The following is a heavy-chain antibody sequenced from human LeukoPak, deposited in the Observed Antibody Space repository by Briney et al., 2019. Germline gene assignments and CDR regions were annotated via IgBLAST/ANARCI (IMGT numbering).Heavy chain of an antibody. CDR1: GFTFSNFV. Sequence: PGGSLRLSCSTSGFTFSNFVMQWVRQTPGKGLEYVSVISTDGSQYYPDFVKGRFTIFRDNSKNTLYLQMNSLRPEDTAIYYCAKNDGNIWQPHSWGQGTLVTVSS. CDR2: ISTDGSQ. V-gene: IGHV3-64D*08. CDR3: AKNDGNIWQPHS. J-gene: IGHJ4*02.